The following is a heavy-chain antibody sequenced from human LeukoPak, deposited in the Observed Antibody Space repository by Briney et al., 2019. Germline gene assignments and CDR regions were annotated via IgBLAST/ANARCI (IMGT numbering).Heavy chain of an antibody. CDR1: GGAISNYY. V-gene: IGHV4-59*01. J-gene: IGHJ4*02. CDR2: IYYSGNT. D-gene: IGHD1/OR15-1a*01. Sequence: PSETLSLTCTVSGGAISNYYWSWIRQPPGKGLEWIGYIYYSGNTNYNPSLKSRVTISVDTSKNQFSLRLSSVTAADTAVYYCARGSNWNTVWGQGTLVTVSS. CDR3: ARGSNWNTV.